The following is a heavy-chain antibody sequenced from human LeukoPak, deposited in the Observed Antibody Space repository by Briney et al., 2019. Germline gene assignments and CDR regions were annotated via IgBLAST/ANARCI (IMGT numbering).Heavy chain of an antibody. V-gene: IGHV4-34*01. CDR1: GGSFSGYY. J-gene: IGHJ4*02. CDR3: ARIGRGSGSKRPY. CDR2: INHGGST. D-gene: IGHD2-15*01. Sequence: SETLSLTCAVYGGSFSGYYWSWIRQPPGKGLEWIGEINHGGSTNYNPSLKSRVTISVDTSKNQFSLKLSSVTAADTAVYYCARIGRGSGSKRPYWGQGTLVTVSS.